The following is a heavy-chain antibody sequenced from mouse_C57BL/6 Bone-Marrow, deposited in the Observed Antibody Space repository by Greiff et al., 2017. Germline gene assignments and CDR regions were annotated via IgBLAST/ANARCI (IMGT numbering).Heavy chain of an antibody. CDR2: IDPSDSYT. D-gene: IGHD2-2*01. CDR3: ERLGGYPYYFDY. Sequence: QVQLQQPGAELVMPGASVKLSCKASGYTFTSYWMHWVKQRPGQGLEWIGEIDPSDSYTNYNQKFKGKSTLTVDKSSGTAYMQLSSLTSEDSAVYYCERLGGYPYYFDYWGQGTTLTVSS. CDR1: GYTFTSYW. J-gene: IGHJ2*01. V-gene: IGHV1-69*01.